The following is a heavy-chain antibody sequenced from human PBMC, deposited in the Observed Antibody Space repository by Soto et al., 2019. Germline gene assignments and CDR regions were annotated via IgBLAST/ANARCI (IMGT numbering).Heavy chain of an antibody. CDR3: AKDQRRYCSGGSCFPLFDY. CDR2: ISYDGSNK. J-gene: IGHJ4*02. Sequence: PWGSLRLSCTASGFTFSSYGMHWVRQAPGKGLEWVAVISYDGSNKYYADSVKGRFTISRDNSKNTLYLQMNSLRAEDAAVYYCAKDQRRYCSGGSCFPLFDYWGQGTLVTVSS. V-gene: IGHV3-30*18. D-gene: IGHD2-15*01. CDR1: GFTFSSYG.